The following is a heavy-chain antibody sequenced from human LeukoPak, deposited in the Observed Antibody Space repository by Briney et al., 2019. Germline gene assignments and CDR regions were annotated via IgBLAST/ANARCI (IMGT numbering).Heavy chain of an antibody. CDR2: ISVSGDHT. CDR1: GFTFGGYA. D-gene: IGHD3-9*01. CDR3: AALTGSLFDY. J-gene: IGHJ4*02. V-gene: IGHV3-23*01. Sequence: PGGSLRLSCVASGFTFGGYAMRWVRQAPGKGLEWVSSISVSGDHTYYADSVKGRFTISRDNSKNTVYLQMNSLRADDTAVYYCAALTGSLFDYWGQGTLVTVSS.